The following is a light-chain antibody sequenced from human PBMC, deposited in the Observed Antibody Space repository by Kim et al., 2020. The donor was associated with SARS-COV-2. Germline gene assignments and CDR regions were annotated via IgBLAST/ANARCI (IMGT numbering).Light chain of an antibody. V-gene: IGLV7-46*01. J-gene: IGLJ2*01. Sequence: QAVVTQEPSLTVSPGGTVTLTCDSNTGAVTCGHFPYWFQQKPGQAPRTLIYDTDKRHSWTPARFSGSLLGGKAALTLSAAQAEDEADYYCLLSYSDSRVFGGGTQLTVL. CDR3: LLSYSDSRV. CDR2: DTD. CDR1: TGAVTCGHF.